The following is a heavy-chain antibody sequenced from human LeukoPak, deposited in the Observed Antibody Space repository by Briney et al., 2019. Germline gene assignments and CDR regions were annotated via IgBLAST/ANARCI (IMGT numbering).Heavy chain of an antibody. D-gene: IGHD3-22*01. V-gene: IGHV3-23*01. CDR1: GFTFSSYW. J-gene: IGHJ6*02. CDR3: AKRHDSSGYSYYYSMDV. CDR2: ISGGGDVP. Sequence: PGGSLRLSCAASGFTFSSYWMSWVRQAPGKGLEWVSSISGGGDVPYYADSVKGRFTISRDNSKSTLYLQMNSLRAEDTAIYYCAKRHDSSGYSYYYSMDVWGQGTTVTVSS.